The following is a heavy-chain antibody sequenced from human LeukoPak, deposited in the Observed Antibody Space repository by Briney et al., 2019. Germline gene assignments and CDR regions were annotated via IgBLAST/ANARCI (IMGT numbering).Heavy chain of an antibody. CDR3: ARDKKESSSWGNNWFDP. CDR2: IKQDGSEK. Sequence: GGSLRLSCAAAGFTFSSYWMSWVRQAPGKGLEWVANIKQDGSEKYYVDSVKGRFTISRDNAEKSLYLQMNSLRADDTAAYYCARDKKESSSWGNNWFDPWGQGTLVTVSS. V-gene: IGHV3-7*01. J-gene: IGHJ5*02. CDR1: GFTFSSYW. D-gene: IGHD6-13*01.